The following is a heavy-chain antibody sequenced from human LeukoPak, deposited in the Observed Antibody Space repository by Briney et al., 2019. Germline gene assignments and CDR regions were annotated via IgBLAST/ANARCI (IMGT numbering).Heavy chain of an antibody. CDR3: AKARIAAAGTGAFDV. CDR1: GFTVSSYG. J-gene: IGHJ3*01. Sequence: GGSLRLSCAAPGFTVSSYGMTWVRQAPGKGLEWVSAFSATDGSAQYAESVRGRFTISRDNSKNSLYLQMNSLRDEDTAVYFCAKARIAAAGTGAFDVWGQGTMVTVSS. CDR2: FSATDGSA. V-gene: IGHV3-23*01. D-gene: IGHD6-13*01.